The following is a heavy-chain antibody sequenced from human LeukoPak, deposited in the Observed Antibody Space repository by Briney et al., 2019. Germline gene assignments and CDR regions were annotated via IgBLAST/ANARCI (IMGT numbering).Heavy chain of an antibody. CDR1: GFTFSSYA. Sequence: GGSLRLSCAASGFTFSSYAMHWVRQAPGKGLEWVAVISYDGSNKYYADSMKGRFTISRDNSKNTLYLQMNSLRAEDTAVYYCARDFDLPDTTPAYWGQGTLVTVSS. CDR3: ARDFDLPDTTPAY. J-gene: IGHJ4*02. D-gene: IGHD3-9*01. CDR2: ISYDGSNK. V-gene: IGHV3-30*04.